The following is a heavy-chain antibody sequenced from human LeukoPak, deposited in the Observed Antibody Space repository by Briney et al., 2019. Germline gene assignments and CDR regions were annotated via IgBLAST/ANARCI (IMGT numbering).Heavy chain of an antibody. CDR3: AREVASSVHY. CDR2: IYYSGTT. Sequence: SETLSLTCTVSGGSISDSSYHWGWIRQPPGKGLEWIGSIYYSGTTYYGPSLKSRVTISVDTSKNQFSLKLTSVTAADTAVYYCAREVASSVHYWGQGTLVTVSS. J-gene: IGHJ4*02. V-gene: IGHV4-39*01. CDR1: GGSISDSSYH. D-gene: IGHD3-10*01.